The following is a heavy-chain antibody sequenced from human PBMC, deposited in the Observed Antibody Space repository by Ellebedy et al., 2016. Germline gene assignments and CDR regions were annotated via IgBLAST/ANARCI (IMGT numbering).Heavy chain of an antibody. CDR3: ARSVGDYGPSWFDP. CDR1: GDSISRYY. J-gene: IGHJ5*02. CDR2: VYYSGST. D-gene: IGHD4-17*01. Sequence: GSLRLSCTVSGDSISRYYWSWIRQSPGKRPEWIGYVYYSGSTSYNPSLKSRVTISVDRSKNQFSLKLRSVTTADTAVYYCARSVGDYGPSWFDPWGQGNLVTVSS. V-gene: IGHV4-59*01.